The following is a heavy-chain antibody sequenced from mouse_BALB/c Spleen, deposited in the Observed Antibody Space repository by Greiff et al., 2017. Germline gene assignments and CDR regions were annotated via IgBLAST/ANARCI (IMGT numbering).Heavy chain of an antibody. CDR2: IAPSDSET. J-gene: IGHJ4*01. V-gene: IGHV1S126*01. CDR3: ARGGLRHAMDY. CDR1: GYSFTSYW. Sequence: VQLQQSGPQLVRPGASVKISCKASGYSFTSYWMHWVKQRPGQGLEWIGMIAPSDSETRLNQKFKDKATLTVDKSSSTAYMQLSSPTSEDSAVYYCARGGLRHAMDYWGQGTSVTVSS. D-gene: IGHD2-4*01.